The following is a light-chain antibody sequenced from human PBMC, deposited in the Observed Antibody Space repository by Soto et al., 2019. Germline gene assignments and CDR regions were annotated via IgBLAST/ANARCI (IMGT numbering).Light chain of an antibody. V-gene: IGKV3-15*01. Sequence: EIVLTQSPGTLSLSPGERATLSCRASQSVSSNLAWYQQEPGQAPRLLIYGASTRATGIPARFSGSGSGTEFTLTISSLQSEDFAVYYCQQYGSSYPWTFGQGTKVDIK. CDR2: GAS. CDR1: QSVSSN. CDR3: QQYGSSYPWT. J-gene: IGKJ1*01.